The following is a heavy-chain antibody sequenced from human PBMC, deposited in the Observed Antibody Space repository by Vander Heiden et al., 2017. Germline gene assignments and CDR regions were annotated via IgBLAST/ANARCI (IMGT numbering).Heavy chain of an antibody. D-gene: IGHD1-26*01. J-gene: IGHJ4*02. Sequence: VQLVESGGGLVHPGGSLRLSCTASGFTFSSYWMTWVRQAPGKGLEWVANIKHDGSEKYYVDSVKGRFTISRDNAKNSLYLQMNSLRAEDTAVYYCARTGTTWDYWGQGTLVTVSS. CDR2: IKHDGSEK. CDR3: ARTGTTWDY. CDR1: GFTFSSYW. V-gene: IGHV3-7*01.